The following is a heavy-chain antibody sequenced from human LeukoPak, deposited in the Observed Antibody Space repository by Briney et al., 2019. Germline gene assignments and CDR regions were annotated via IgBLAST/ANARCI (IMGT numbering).Heavy chain of an antibody. Sequence: SETLSLTCAVYGGSFSGYYWSWIRQPPGKGLEWIGEINHSGSTNYNPSLKSRVTISVDTSKNQFSLKLSSVTAADTDVYYCARARGPVVPAYRYFDYWGQGTLVTVSS. D-gene: IGHD2-2*01. CDR2: INHSGST. CDR1: GGSFSGYY. CDR3: ARARGPVVPAYRYFDY. J-gene: IGHJ4*02. V-gene: IGHV4-34*01.